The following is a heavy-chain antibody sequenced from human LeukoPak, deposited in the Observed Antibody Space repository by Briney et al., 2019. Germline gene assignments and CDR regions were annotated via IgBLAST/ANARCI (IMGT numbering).Heavy chain of an antibody. CDR2: ISAYNGNT. V-gene: IGHV1-18*01. J-gene: IGHJ4*02. CDR1: GYTFTSYG. Sequence: ASVKVSCKASGYTFTSYGISWVRQAPGQGLEWMGWISAYNGNTNYAQKLQGRVTMTEDTSTDTAYMELSSLRSEDTAVYYCATDSIAAADNWGQGTLVTVSS. D-gene: IGHD6-13*01. CDR3: ATDSIAAADN.